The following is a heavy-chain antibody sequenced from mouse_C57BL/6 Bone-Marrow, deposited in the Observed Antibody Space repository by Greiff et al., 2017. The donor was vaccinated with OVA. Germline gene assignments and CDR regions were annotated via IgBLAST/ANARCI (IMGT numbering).Heavy chain of an antibody. V-gene: IGHV14-4*01. CDR2: IDPENGDT. J-gene: IGHJ4*01. CDR1: GFNIKDDY. D-gene: IGHD2-4*01. Sequence: VQLKQSGAELVRPGASVKLSCTASGFNIKDDYMHWVKQRPEQGLEWIGWIDPENGDTEYASKFQGKATITADTSSNTAYLQLSSLTSEDTAVYYCTSLDYDYVGYYAMDYWGQGTSVTVSS. CDR3: TSLDYDYVGYYAMDY.